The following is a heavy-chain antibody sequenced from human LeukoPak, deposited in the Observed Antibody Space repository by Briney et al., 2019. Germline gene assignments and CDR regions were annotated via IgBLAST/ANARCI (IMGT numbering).Heavy chain of an antibody. V-gene: IGHV3-13*01. Sequence: GGSLRLSCAASGFTFSSYDMHWVRQATGKGLEWVSAIGTAGDTYYPGSVKGRFTIPRENAKNSLYLQMNSLRAGDTAVYYCARGAHMVRGVSDPFDIWGQGTMVTVSS. CDR3: ARGAHMVRGVSDPFDI. J-gene: IGHJ3*02. CDR2: IGTAGDT. D-gene: IGHD3-10*01. CDR1: GFTFSSYD.